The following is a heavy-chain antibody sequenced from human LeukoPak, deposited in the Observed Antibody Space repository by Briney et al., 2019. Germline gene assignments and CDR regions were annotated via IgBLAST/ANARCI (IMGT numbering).Heavy chain of an antibody. D-gene: IGHD3-10*01. CDR3: ATALLWFGEMEMGDY. V-gene: IGHV3-30*03. CDR2: ISYDGSNK. CDR1: GFTFSSYG. J-gene: IGHJ4*02. Sequence: GGSLRLSCAASGFTFSSYGMHWVRQAPGKGLEWVAVISYDGSNKYYADSVKGRFTISRDNSKNTLYLQMNSLRAEDTAVYYCATALLWFGEMEMGDYWGQGTLVTVSS.